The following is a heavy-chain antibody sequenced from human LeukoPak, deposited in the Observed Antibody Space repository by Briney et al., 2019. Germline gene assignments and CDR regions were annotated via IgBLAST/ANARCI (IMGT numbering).Heavy chain of an antibody. V-gene: IGHV1-18*01. CDR1: GYTFTSYG. CDR3: ARGAIAVAWGYPSDY. CDR2: ISAYNGNT. Sequence: ASVKVSCKASGYTFTSYGISWVRQAPGQGLEWMGWISAYNGNTNYAQKLQGRVTMTTDTSTSTAYMELRSLRSDDTTVYYCARGAIAVAWGYPSDYWGQGTLVTVSS. J-gene: IGHJ4*02. D-gene: IGHD6-19*01.